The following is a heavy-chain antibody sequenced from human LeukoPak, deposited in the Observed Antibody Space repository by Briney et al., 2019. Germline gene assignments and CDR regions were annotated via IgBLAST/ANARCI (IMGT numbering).Heavy chain of an antibody. D-gene: IGHD2-2*02. CDR3: ARDSIVVVPAAIGDYYYYYMDV. CDR1: GGSISSYY. Sequence: PSETLSLTCTVSGGSISSYYWSWIRQPAGKGLEWIGRIYTSGSTNYNPSLKSRVTISVDTSKNQFSLKLSSVTAADTAVYYCARDSIVVVPAAIGDYYYYYMDVWGKGTTVTVSS. V-gene: IGHV4-4*07. J-gene: IGHJ6*03. CDR2: IYTSGST.